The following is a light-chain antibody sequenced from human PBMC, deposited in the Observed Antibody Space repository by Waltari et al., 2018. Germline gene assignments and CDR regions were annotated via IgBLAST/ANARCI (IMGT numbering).Light chain of an antibody. CDR3: QQYYSIPPT. CDR2: WAS. CDR1: QSVLYNSNNKNY. Sequence: DIVMTQSPDSLAVSLGERATINCKSSQSVLYNSNNKNYLAWYQQKPGQPPKLLIYWASTRESGVPDRFSGSGSGTDVTLTISSLQAEDVAVYYCQQYYSIPPTFGQGTKVEIK. V-gene: IGKV4-1*01. J-gene: IGKJ1*01.